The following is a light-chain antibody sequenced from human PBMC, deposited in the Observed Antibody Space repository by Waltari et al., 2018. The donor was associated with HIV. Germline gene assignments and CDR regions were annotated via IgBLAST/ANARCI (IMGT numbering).Light chain of an antibody. CDR3: CSYAGIYTFL. V-gene: IGLV2-11*01. CDR2: DVT. J-gene: IGLJ2*01. Sequence: QSALTQPRSVSGSPGQSVTISCTGTSSDVGGYNYVSWYQQHPGKSPPLMIYDVTKRPSGLPDRCSCSKSGNTASLTISGLQSEDEAYYYCCSYAGIYTFLFGGGTKLTVL. CDR1: SSDVGGYNY.